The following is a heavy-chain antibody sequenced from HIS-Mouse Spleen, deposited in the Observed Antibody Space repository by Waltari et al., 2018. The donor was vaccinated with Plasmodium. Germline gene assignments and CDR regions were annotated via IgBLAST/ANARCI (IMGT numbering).Heavy chain of an antibody. CDR2: INSDGSST. D-gene: IGHD6-13*01. CDR3: ARTIAVVGTGDALDI. J-gene: IGHJ3*02. CDR1: AFTFSSYW. V-gene: IGHV3-74*01. Sequence: EVQLVESGGGLVQPGGSLRLSCAASAFTFSSYWMHWVGQAPGKGLVWVSRINSDGSSTRYADSVKGRFTISRDNAKNTLYLQMNSLRAEDTAVYYCARTIAVVGTGDALDIWGQGTMVTVSS.